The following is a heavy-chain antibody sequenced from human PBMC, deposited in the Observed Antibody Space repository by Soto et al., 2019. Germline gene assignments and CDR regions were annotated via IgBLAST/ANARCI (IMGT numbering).Heavy chain of an antibody. D-gene: IGHD3-3*01. J-gene: IGHJ6*02. CDR1: GFTVSSNY. CDR2: IYSGGST. Sequence: VQLVESGGGVVQPGRSLRLSCAASGFTVSSNYMSWVRQAPGKGLEWVSVIYSGGSTYYADSVKGRFTISRDNSKNTLYLQMNSLRAEDTAVYYCARAPEISNGMDVWGQGTTVTVSS. V-gene: IGHV3-53*01. CDR3: ARAPEISNGMDV.